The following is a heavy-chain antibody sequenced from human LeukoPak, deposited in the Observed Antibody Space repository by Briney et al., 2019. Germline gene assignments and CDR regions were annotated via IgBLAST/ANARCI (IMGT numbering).Heavy chain of an antibody. Sequence: GGSLILSCAASGFTFSSYGMTWVRQAPGKGPEWVSSISDDGRSTYYADSVKGRFTISRDNSKNALFLQMNSLRAEDTAVYYCAKRVPYSSSSVYFDYWGQGTLVTVSS. CDR2: ISDDGRST. CDR1: GFTFSSYG. D-gene: IGHD6-6*01. V-gene: IGHV3-23*01. J-gene: IGHJ4*02. CDR3: AKRVPYSSSSVYFDY.